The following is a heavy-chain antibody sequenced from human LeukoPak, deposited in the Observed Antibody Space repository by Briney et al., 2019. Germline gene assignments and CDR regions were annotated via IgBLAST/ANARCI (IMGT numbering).Heavy chain of an antibody. Sequence: GGSLRLSCAASGFTFSSYAMHWVRQAPGKGLEWVAVISYDGSNKYYADSVKGRFTISRDNSKNTLYLQMNSLRAEDTAVYYCARAPYGDYVGGYFDFWGQGTLVTVSS. CDR1: GFTFSSYA. V-gene: IGHV3-30-3*01. D-gene: IGHD4-17*01. CDR2: ISYDGSNK. J-gene: IGHJ4*02. CDR3: ARAPYGDYVGGYFDF.